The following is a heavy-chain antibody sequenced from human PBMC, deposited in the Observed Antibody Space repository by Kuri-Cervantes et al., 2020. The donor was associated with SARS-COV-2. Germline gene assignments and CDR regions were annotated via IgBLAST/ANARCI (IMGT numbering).Heavy chain of an antibody. CDR2: ISTYNGNT. J-gene: IGHJ4*02. CDR3: ARSHALYGGNSSPWDY. Sequence: ASVKVSCKASGYTFTSYDINWVRQAPGQGLEWMGWISTYNGNTNYAQILQGRITMTTDTSTSTAYMELRSLRSHDTAVYYCARSHALYGGNSSPWDYWGQGTLVTVSS. V-gene: IGHV1-18*01. CDR1: GYTFTSYD. D-gene: IGHD4-23*01.